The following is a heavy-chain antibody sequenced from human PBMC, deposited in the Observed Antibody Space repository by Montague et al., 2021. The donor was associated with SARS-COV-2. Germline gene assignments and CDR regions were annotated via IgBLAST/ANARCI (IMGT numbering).Heavy chain of an antibody. CDR1: GGSISSSSYV. CDR2: IDYSGST. CDR3: ARKTSRGLTIFGVVTASYCFDY. J-gene: IGHJ4*02. D-gene: IGHD3-3*01. V-gene: IGHV4-39*01. Sequence: SETLSLTCTVSGGSISSSSYVWGWTREPPGKGLEWIGSIDYSGSTYYXPSLKSRVTISVDTSKNQFSLKLSSVTAADTAVFYCARKTSRGLTIFGVVTASYCFDYWGQGTLVTVSS.